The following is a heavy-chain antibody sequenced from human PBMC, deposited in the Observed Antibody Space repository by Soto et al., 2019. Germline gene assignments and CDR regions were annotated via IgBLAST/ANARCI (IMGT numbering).Heavy chain of an antibody. Sequence: QVPLVQSGAEVKKPGASVKVSCKASGYTFATYDINWVRQAPGQGLEWMGWMNPNSGSAGYALKFQGRVTMTRNTSIITAFMELSSLRSEDTAVYYCARGPRCRGTSCPNWFDPWGQGTLVTVSS. D-gene: IGHD2-2*01. CDR2: MNPNSGSA. J-gene: IGHJ5*02. CDR3: ARGPRCRGTSCPNWFDP. V-gene: IGHV1-8*01. CDR1: GYTFATYD.